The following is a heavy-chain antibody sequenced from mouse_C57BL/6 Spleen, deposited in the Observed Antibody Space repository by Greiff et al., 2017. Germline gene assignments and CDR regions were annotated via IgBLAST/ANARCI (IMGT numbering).Heavy chain of an antibody. CDR1: GYTFTSYC. D-gene: IGHD1-1*01. J-gene: IGHJ2*01. CDR2: FDPNSGGT. Sequence: QVQLQQPGAELVKPGASVKLSCKASGYTFTSYCMHWVKQRSGRGLEWIGRFDPNSGGTKYNEKFKSKATLTVDKPSSTAYMQLSSLTSEDSAVYYWAREGSSFFDYWGQGTTLTVSS. CDR3: AREGSSFFDY. V-gene: IGHV1-72*01.